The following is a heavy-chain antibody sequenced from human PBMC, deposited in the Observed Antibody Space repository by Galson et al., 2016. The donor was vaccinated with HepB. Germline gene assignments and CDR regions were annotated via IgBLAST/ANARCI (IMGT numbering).Heavy chain of an antibody. CDR3: ATSPTEGY. CDR1: GFTVNNNY. V-gene: IGHV3-53*01. CDR2: IYSGGNT. Sequence: SLRLSCAASGFTVNNNYMTWVRQAPGKGLEGVAVIYSGGNTQYADSVRGRFTISRNNSKNTLYLQMNSLSAEDTAVYYCATSPTEGYWGQGTLVTVSS. J-gene: IGHJ4*02. D-gene: IGHD3-16*01.